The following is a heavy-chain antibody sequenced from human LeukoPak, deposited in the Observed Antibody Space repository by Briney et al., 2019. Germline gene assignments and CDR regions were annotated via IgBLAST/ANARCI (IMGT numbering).Heavy chain of an antibody. CDR1: GYTFTGYF. V-gene: IGHV1-2*06. Sequence: GASVKVSCKASGYTFTGYFMNWVRQAPGQGLEWMGRINPNNGGTNYAQNLQGRVTMTRDTSIGTAYMELSRLRSDDTAVYYCARVGDGLNDAFDIWGQGTMVTVSS. D-gene: IGHD5-24*01. CDR2: INPNNGGT. J-gene: IGHJ3*02. CDR3: ARVGDGLNDAFDI.